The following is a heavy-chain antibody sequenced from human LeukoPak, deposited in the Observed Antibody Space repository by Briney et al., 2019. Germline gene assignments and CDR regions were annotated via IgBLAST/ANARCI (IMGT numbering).Heavy chain of an antibody. D-gene: IGHD3-10*01. V-gene: IGHV3-23*01. J-gene: IGHJ4*02. CDR1: GFTFRSYA. CDR2: ISGSGGGT. CDR3: AKAPPLNYYGSGSYYDY. Sequence: PGGSLTLSCAASGFTFRSYAMSWVRQAPGKGLEWVSAISGSGGGTYYADSVRGRFTISRDNSKNTLYLQMNSLRAEDTAVYYCAKAPPLNYYGSGSYYDYWGQGTLVTVSS.